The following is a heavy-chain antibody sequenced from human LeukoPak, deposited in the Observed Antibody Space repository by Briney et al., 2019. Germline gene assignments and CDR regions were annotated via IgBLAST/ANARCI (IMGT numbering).Heavy chain of an antibody. CDR2: ISPSGGAT. D-gene: IGHD2-15*01. CDR1: GFTFNSYA. J-gene: IGHJ3*02. CDR3: AKASLCSSAACYAFDI. Sequence: PGGSLRLSCAASGFTFNSYAMSWVRQAPGKGPAWVSGISPSGGATSYTDSVKGRFTISRDNSKNTLHLQMNTLRAEDTAIYYCAKASLCSSAACYAFDIWGQGTMVTVSS. V-gene: IGHV3-23*01.